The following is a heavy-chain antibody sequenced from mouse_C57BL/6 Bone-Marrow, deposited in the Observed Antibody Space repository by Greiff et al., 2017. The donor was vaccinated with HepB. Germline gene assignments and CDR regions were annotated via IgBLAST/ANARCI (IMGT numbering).Heavy chain of an antibody. CDR2: IYPGSGST. D-gene: IGHD1-1*02. CDR1: GYTFTSYW. Sequence: QVQLQQPGAELVKPGASVKMSCKASGYTFTSYWITWVKQRPGQGLEWIGDIYPGSGSTNYNEKFKSKATLTLDTASSTAYMQLSSLTSEDSAVYYGASYGGGSYGFAYWGQGTGVTVSA. J-gene: IGHJ3*01. CDR3: ASYGGGSYGFAY. V-gene: IGHV1-55*01.